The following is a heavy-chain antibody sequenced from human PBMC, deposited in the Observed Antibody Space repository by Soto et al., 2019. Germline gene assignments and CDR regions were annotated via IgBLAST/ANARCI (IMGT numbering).Heavy chain of an antibody. CDR2: ITGSGDST. J-gene: IGHJ4*02. D-gene: IGHD3-3*01. Sequence: EVQLLESGGGLVQPGGSLRLSCAASGFTFSSYAMSWVRQAPGKGLEWVSAITGSGDSTYYADSVKGRFTVSRDNSKNTLYLQMNSLRAEDTAVYYCEKVFVFTIREGFDYWGLGTVVTVSS. V-gene: IGHV3-23*01. CDR1: GFTFSSYA. CDR3: EKVFVFTIREGFDY.